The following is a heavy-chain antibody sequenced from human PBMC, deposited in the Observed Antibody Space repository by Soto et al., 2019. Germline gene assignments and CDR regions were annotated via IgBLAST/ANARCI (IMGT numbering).Heavy chain of an antibody. D-gene: IGHD4-17*01. V-gene: IGHV3-64*04. CDR1: GFTFSSYA. CDR2: ITSNGGST. CDR3: ARVTAVTQQLDY. Sequence: GGSLRLSCAASGFTFSSYAMHWVRQAPGKGLESVSTITSNGGSTYYADSVKGRFTISRDNSKNTLYLQMNSLRAEDTAVYYCARVTAVTQQLDYWGQGTLVTVSS. J-gene: IGHJ4*02.